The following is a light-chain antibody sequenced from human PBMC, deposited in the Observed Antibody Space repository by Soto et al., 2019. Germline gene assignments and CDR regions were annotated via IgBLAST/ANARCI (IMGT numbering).Light chain of an antibody. J-gene: IGLJ2*01. V-gene: IGLV2-14*01. CDR1: SSDVGGYDH. CDR3: SSYSSSTTLVV. CDR2: DVN. Sequence: QSALTQPASVSGSPGQSITISCTGTSSDVGGYDHATWYQQYPGKAPKLMIFDVNGRPSRVSDRFSGSKSGNTASLTISGLQAEDEAHYYCSSYSSSTTLVVFGGGTKLTVL.